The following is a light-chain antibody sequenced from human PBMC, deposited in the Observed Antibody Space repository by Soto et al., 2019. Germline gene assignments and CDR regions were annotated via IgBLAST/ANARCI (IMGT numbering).Light chain of an antibody. J-gene: IGLJ2*01. CDR3: SSFRDWNTLWI. CDR2: EVN. CDR1: SSDIGGSDF. V-gene: IGLV2-14*01. Sequence: QSALTQPASVSGSPGQSITISCTGTSSDIGGSDFVSWYQQHPGKAPKLVMSEVNNRPSGVSSRFSGSKSGNTASLTISGLQAEDEADYYCSSFRDWNTLWIFGGGTKLTVL.